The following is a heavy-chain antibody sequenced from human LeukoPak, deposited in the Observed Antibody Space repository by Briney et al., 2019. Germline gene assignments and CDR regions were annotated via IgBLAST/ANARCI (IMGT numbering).Heavy chain of an antibody. CDR2: MNPNSGNT. J-gene: IGHJ3*02. V-gene: IGHV1-8*01. CDR1: GYTFTSYD. Sequence: ASVKVSCKASGYTFTSYDINWVRQATGQGLEWMGWMNPNSGNTGYAQKFQGRVTMTRNTSISTAYMELSSLRSEDTAVYYCASGIIAAAGTEASDIWGQGTMVTVSS. CDR3: ASGIIAAAGTEASDI. D-gene: IGHD6-13*01.